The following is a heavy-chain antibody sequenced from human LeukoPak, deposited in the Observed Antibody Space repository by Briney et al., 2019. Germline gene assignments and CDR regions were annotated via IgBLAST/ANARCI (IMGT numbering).Heavy chain of an antibody. CDR3: ATDIDNYDILTGYSY. CDR2: INPNSGGT. V-gene: IGHV1-2*02. J-gene: IGHJ4*02. CDR1: GYTFTGYY. D-gene: IGHD3-9*01. Sequence: GTSVKASCKASGYTFTGYYMHWVRQAPGQGLGWRGWINPNSGGTNYAQKFQGRVTMTRDTSISTAYMELSRLRSDDTAVYYCATDIDNYDILTGYSYWGQGTLVTVSS.